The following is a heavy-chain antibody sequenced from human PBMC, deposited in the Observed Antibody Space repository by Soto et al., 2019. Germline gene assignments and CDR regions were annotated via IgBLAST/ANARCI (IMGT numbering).Heavy chain of an antibody. J-gene: IGHJ5*02. V-gene: IGHV3-23*01. D-gene: IGHD3-16*01. CDR3: ARGRYDDGPQDL. CDR2: VTAAAESA. Sequence: GSLRLLCTPFGFNFDAYAMAWVRQAPGKGLEWVSAVTAAAESAYYTDSVRGRFIITRDNSDNMLYLQMSSLRVEDTAIYFCARGRYDDGPQDLWGRGTQVTVSS. CDR1: GFNFDAYA.